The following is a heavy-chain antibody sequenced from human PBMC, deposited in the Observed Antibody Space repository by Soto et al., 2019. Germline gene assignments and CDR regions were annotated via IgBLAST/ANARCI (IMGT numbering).Heavy chain of an antibody. D-gene: IGHD6-13*01. CDR1: GGSINSAGHS. CDR3: ARALSSAAGLYFDY. J-gene: IGHJ4*02. V-gene: IGHV4-30-2*06. CDR2: SYHSGSS. Sequence: PSETLSLTCTVSGGSINSAGHSWGWVRQSPGKGLEWIGYSYHSGSSYYNPSLQSRVTISVDRSKAQFSLKLYSLTAADTAVYYCARALSSAAGLYFDYWGQGTLVTVSS.